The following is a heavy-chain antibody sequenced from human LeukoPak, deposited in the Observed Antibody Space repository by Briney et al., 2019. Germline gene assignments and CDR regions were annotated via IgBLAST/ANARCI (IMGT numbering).Heavy chain of an antibody. J-gene: IGHJ4*02. CDR2: ISSSSSYI. CDR1: GFTFTTYG. V-gene: IGHV3-21*01. D-gene: IGHD6-13*01. CDR3: AREESQQLVFDY. Sequence: GGSLRLSCVASGFTFTTYGMNWVRQAPGKGLEWVSSISSSSSYIYYADSVKGRFTISRDNAKNSLYLQMNSLRAEDTAVYYCAREESQQLVFDYWGQGTLVTVSS.